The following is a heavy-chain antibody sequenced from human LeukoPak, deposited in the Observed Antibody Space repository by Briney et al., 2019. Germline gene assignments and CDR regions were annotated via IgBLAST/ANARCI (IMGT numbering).Heavy chain of an antibody. CDR1: GFTFSSFA. CDR2: IKSKTDGGTT. Sequence: PGGSLRLSCAASGFTFSSFAMAWVRQAPGKGPEWVGRIKSKTDGGTTDYAAPVKGRFTISRDDSKNTLYLQMNSLKTEDTAVYYCTTVDGYCSSTSCYSHFQHWGQGTLVTVSS. V-gene: IGHV3-15*01. D-gene: IGHD2-2*01. CDR3: TTVDGYCSSTSCYSHFQH. J-gene: IGHJ1*01.